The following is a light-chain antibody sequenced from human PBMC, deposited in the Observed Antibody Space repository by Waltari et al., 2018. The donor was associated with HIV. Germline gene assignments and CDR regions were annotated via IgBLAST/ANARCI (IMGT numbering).Light chain of an antibody. CDR3: ASWDDSLNAFV. Sequence: QSVLTQPPSASATPGQRITISCSGGNSNIESNYVYWYQQLPGTAPKVFIYRNSQRPSGVPDRFSGSKSGTSASLIISRLLSGDEADYYCASWDDSLNAFVFGTGTKVTVL. V-gene: IGLV1-47*01. J-gene: IGLJ1*01. CDR1: NSNIESNY. CDR2: RNS.